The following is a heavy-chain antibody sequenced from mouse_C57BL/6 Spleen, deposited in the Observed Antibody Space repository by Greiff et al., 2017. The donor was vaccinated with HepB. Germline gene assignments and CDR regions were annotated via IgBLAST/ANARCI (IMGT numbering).Heavy chain of an antibody. CDR3: TRGHYGSSYTWFAY. V-gene: IGHV1-15*01. CDR2: IDPETGGT. J-gene: IGHJ3*01. Sequence: QVHVKQSGAELVRPGASVTLSCKASGYTFTDYEMHWVKQTPVHGLEWIGAIDPETGGTAYNQKFKGKAILTADKSSSTAYMELRSLTSEDSAVYYCTRGHYGSSYTWFAYWGQGTLVTVSA. D-gene: IGHD1-1*01. CDR1: GYTFTDYE.